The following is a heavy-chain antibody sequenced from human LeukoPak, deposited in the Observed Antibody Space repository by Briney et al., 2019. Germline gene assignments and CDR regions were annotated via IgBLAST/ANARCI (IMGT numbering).Heavy chain of an antibody. D-gene: IGHD3-16*02. J-gene: IGHJ5*01. CDR3: ARAYQRLGGLSFPDS. CDR2: INPNTGNP. CDR1: GYTFTNYA. Sequence: ASVKVSCKASGYTFTNYAMNWVRQAPGQGLEWMGWINPNTGNPMYAQGFTGRFVFSLDTSVTTTYLQINGLEAEDAAVYYCARAYQRLGGLSFPDSWGQGTLVTVSS. V-gene: IGHV7-4-1*02.